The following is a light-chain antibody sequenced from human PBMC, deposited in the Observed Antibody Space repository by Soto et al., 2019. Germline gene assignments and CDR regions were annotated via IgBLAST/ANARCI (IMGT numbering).Light chain of an antibody. J-gene: IGLJ1*01. CDR1: TSDIG. V-gene: IGLV2-23*02. CDR3: CSYAGTTTPFV. Sequence: QSVLAQPASVSGSPLQSITISCAGTTSDIGVSWYQQHPGEAPKLMIFEVNKRPSGVSNRFSGSTSGNTASLTISGLQAEDEADYYCCSYAGTTTPFVFGAGTKVTVL. CDR2: EVN.